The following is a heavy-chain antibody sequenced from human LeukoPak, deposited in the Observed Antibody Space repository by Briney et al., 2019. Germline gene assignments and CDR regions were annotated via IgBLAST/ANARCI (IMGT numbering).Heavy chain of an antibody. CDR3: ARDRAPGLEGYSGYDYYDY. J-gene: IGHJ4*02. Sequence: GASVKVSCKASGGTFSSYAISWVRQAPGQGLEWMGRIIPILGIANYAQKFQGRVTITADKSTSTAYMELSSLRSEDTAVHYCARDRAPGLEGYSGYDYYDYWGQGTLVTVSS. D-gene: IGHD5-12*01. CDR2: IIPILGIA. V-gene: IGHV1-69*04. CDR1: GGTFSSYA.